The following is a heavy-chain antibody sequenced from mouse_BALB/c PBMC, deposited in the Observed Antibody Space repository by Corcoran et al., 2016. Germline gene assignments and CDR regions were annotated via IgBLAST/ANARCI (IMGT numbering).Heavy chain of an antibody. Sequence: EVQLQQSGPELVKPGASVKMSCKASGYTFTSYVMHWVKQKPGQGLEWIGYINPYNDGTKYNEKFKGKATLTSDKSSSTAYMELSSLTSEDSAVYYGARCGNFGDGYLSYWGQGTSVTVSS. D-gene: IGHD2-3*01. CDR2: INPYNDGT. CDR3: ARCGNFGDGYLSY. V-gene: IGHV1S136*01. CDR1: GYTFTSYV. J-gene: IGHJ4*01.